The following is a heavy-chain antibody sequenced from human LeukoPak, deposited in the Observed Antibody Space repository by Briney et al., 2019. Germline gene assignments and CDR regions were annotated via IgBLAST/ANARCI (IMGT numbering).Heavy chain of an antibody. Sequence: ASVNVSCKASGYTFSNYDITWVRQAPGHGLEWLGWISAYNGDTNYAQKLQGRVTMTTDTSTGTAYMELRSLRSDDTAVYYCARHYYDSGGYNSAFDYWGQGTLVTVSS. CDR2: ISAYNGDT. V-gene: IGHV1-18*01. J-gene: IGHJ4*02. CDR1: GYTFSNYD. CDR3: ARHYYDSGGYNSAFDY. D-gene: IGHD3-22*01.